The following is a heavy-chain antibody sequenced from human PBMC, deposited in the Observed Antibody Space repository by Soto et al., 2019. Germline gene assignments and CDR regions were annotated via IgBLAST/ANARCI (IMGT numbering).Heavy chain of an antibody. J-gene: IGHJ5*02. V-gene: IGHV1-69*01. CDR1: GGTFISYA. Sequence: QVQLVQSGAEVKKPGSSVKVSCKASGGTFISYAISWVRQAPGQGLAWMGGIIPIFGTANYAQKFQGRVTITADESTSTAYMELSSLRSEDTAVYYCAREGLLFGVVTWFDPWGQGTLVTVSS. D-gene: IGHD3-3*01. CDR2: IIPIFGTA. CDR3: AREGLLFGVVTWFDP.